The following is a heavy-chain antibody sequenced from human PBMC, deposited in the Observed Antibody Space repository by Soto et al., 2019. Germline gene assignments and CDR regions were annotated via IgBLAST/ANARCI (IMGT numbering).Heavy chain of an antibody. CDR3: ARDLGILTGYYSDY. D-gene: IGHD3-9*01. CDR2: ISSSSSYI. Sequence: EVQLVESGGGLVKPGGSLRLSCAASGFTFSSYSMNWVRQAPGKGLEWVSSISSSSSYIYYADSVKGRFTISRDNAKNSLYLQMNSLRAEDTAVYYCARDLGILTGYYSDYWGQGTLVTVSS. V-gene: IGHV3-21*01. J-gene: IGHJ4*02. CDR1: GFTFSSYS.